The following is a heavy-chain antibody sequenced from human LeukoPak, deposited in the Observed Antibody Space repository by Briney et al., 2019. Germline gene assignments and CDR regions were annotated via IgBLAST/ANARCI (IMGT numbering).Heavy chain of an antibody. Sequence: GGSLRLSCAASGFTFSSHRMNWVRQAPGKGLEWVADISRSSSDIHYADSVTGRFTISRDTAKNSVYLQMNSLRVEDTAVYYCARRAGAYSHPYDYWGQGTLVTVSS. D-gene: IGHD4/OR15-4a*01. CDR1: GFTFSSHR. CDR2: ISRSSSDI. V-gene: IGHV3-48*01. J-gene: IGHJ4*02. CDR3: ARRAGAYSHPYDY.